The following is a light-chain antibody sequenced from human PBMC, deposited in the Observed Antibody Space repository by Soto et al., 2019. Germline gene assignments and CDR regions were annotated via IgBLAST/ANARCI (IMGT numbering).Light chain of an antibody. J-gene: IGKJ1*01. Sequence: EIVLTQSPGILSLSPGARATLSCRASQSVASNSLAWYQQRPGQAPRLLIYGASTRATGIPDRFSGSGSGTDFTLTISRLDLEDFAVYYCQQYGTTPRTFGQGTKVHMK. CDR1: QSVASNS. CDR2: GAS. V-gene: IGKV3-20*01. CDR3: QQYGTTPRT.